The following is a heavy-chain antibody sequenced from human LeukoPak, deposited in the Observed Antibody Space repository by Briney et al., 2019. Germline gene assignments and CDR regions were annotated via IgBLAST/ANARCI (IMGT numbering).Heavy chain of an antibody. CDR2: INSNAGTI. V-gene: IGHV3-48*03. D-gene: IGHD1-26*01. CDR1: GFTFSSYE. CDR3: ARKTVGAKNWFDP. Sequence: GGSLRLSCAASGFTFSSYEMNWFRQAPGKGLEWVSHINSNAGTIYYADSVKGRFTISRDSAKNSLYLQMNSLRAEDSAVYYCARKTVGAKNWFDPWGQGTLVTVSS. J-gene: IGHJ5*02.